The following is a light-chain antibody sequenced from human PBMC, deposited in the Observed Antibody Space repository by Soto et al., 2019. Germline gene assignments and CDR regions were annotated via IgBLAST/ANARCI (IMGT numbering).Light chain of an antibody. Sequence: GLTQSPGTLSLSPGERATLSCRASQTVGNRYVAWYQHKPGQAPRVLIYAASNRTPGIPDRFSGSGSGTEFTLTITRLEPEDSAVYYCQQYGNSPWAFGQGTKVDNK. CDR3: QQYGNSPWA. J-gene: IGKJ1*01. V-gene: IGKV3-20*01. CDR2: AAS. CDR1: QTVGNRY.